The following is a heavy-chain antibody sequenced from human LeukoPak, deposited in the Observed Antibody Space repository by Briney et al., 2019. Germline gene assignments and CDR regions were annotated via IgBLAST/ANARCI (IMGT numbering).Heavy chain of an antibody. J-gene: IGHJ4*02. CDR2: ISPSSSYT. CDR1: RFTFSDFY. Sequence: GGSLRLTCAASRFTFSDFYMTWIRQAPGKGLEWLSYISPSSSYTNYADSLKGRFTISRDNAKNSLYLQMNSLRAEDTAMYYCARNRGDPSYFDYWGQGILVTVSS. V-gene: IGHV3-11*06. D-gene: IGHD4-17*01. CDR3: ARNRGDPSYFDY.